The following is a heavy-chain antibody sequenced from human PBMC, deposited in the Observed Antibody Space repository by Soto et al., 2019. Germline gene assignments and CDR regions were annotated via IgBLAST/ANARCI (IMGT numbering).Heavy chain of an antibody. CDR3: TTDRHCTNGVCYTY. Sequence: EVQLVESGGGLVQPGGSLKLSCAASGFTFSGSAMHWVRQASGKGLEWVGRIRSKANSYATAYAASVKGRFTTSRDDSKNTAYLQMNSLKTEDTAVYYCTTDRHCTNGVCYTYWGQGTLVTVSS. CDR1: GFTFSGSA. CDR2: IRSKANSYAT. J-gene: IGHJ4*02. V-gene: IGHV3-73*01. D-gene: IGHD2-8*01.